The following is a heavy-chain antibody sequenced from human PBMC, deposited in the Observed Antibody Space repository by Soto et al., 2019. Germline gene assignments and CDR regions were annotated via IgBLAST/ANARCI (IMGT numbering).Heavy chain of an antibody. CDR1: GCSISSYY. CDR3: VRAGYYYDRREALDS. D-gene: IGHD3-22*01. J-gene: IGHJ3*02. V-gene: IGHV4-59*08. CDR2: IYYSGST. Sequence: SETLSLTCTVYGCSISSYYWSWIRQSPGKGLEWIGYIYYSGSTNYNPSLKSRVSISVDTSKNQFSLKLSSVTAADTAVYYCVRAGYYYDRREALDSWGQETMVTVSS.